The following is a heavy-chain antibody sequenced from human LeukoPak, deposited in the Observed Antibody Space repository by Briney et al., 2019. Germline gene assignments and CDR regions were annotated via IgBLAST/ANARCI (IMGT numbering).Heavy chain of an antibody. CDR1: GYTFTTYG. CDR2: ISAYNGNT. Sequence: AAVKVSCKASGYTFTTYGISWVRQAPGQGLEWMGWISAYNGNTNYAQSLQGRVTMTTDTSTSTAYMELRSLRSDDTAVYYCARCNQGLVAPARAWFDPWGQGTLVTVSS. CDR3: ARCNQGLVAPARAWFDP. J-gene: IGHJ5*02. V-gene: IGHV1-18*01. D-gene: IGHD2-15*01.